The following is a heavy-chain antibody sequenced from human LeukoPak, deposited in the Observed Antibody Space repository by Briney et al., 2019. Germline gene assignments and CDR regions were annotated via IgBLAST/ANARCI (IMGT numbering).Heavy chain of an antibody. CDR3: VPWGNSGNS. J-gene: IGHJ3*01. CDR1: GFTFSGHW. CDR2: MNGDGSQI. V-gene: IGHV3-7*01. Sequence: GGSLRLSCAASGFTFSGHWMSWVRQAPAKGLEWVAHMNGDGSQIYYMDFVKGRFTISRDNAKNSLYLQMNGLRAEDTAVYYCVPWGNSGNSWGQGTMVIVSS. D-gene: IGHD1-26*01.